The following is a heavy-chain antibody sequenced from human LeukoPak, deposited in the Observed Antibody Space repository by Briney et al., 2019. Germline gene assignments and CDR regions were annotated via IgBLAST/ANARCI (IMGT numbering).Heavy chain of an antibody. J-gene: IGHJ4*02. Sequence: PSETLSLTRTVSGGSISSHYWSWIRQPPGKGLEWIGYIYYRGSTNYNPSLKSRVSISVDTSKTQFSMKLSSVSAADTAVYYCARAYYDFWSGPHVYYFDYWGQGTLVTVSS. V-gene: IGHV4-59*11. CDR3: ARAYYDFWSGPHVYYFDY. CDR1: GGSISSHY. CDR2: IYYRGST. D-gene: IGHD3-3*01.